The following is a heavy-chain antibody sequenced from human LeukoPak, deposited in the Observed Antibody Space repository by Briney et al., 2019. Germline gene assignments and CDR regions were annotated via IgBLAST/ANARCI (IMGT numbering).Heavy chain of an antibody. V-gene: IGHV3-9*03. CDR2: ISWNSGSI. Sequence: PGRSLRLSRAASGFTFDDYAMHWVRQAPGKGLEWVSGISWNSGSIGYADSVKGRFTISRDNAKNSLYLQMNSLRAEDMALYYCAKSESSGWPIDAFDIWGQGTMVTVSS. CDR1: GFTFDDYA. J-gene: IGHJ3*02. D-gene: IGHD6-19*01. CDR3: AKSESSGWPIDAFDI.